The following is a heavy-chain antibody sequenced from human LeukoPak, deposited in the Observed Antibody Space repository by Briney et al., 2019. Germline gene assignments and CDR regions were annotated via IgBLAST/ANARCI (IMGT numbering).Heavy chain of an antibody. CDR3: ARDIESVGATNPHFDY. D-gene: IGHD1-26*01. CDR1: GFIFSSYW. V-gene: IGHV3-74*01. J-gene: IGHJ4*02. CDR2: INTDGSST. Sequence: GGSLRLSCAASGFIFSSYWMHWVRHAPGKGLAWVSRINTDGSSTSYADSVKGRFTISRDNAKNTLYLQMNSLRAEDTAVYYCARDIESVGATNPHFDYWGQGTLVTVSS.